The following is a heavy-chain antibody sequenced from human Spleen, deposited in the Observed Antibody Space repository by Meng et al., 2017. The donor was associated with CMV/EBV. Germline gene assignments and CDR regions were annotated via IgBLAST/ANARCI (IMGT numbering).Heavy chain of an antibody. CDR3: AKVRGYGDRDYDF. J-gene: IGHJ4*02. D-gene: IGHD5-12*01. CDR2: ISGNGGRT. Sequence: GESLKISCVGSGFIYSSYAMSWVRQAPGKGLEWVSSISGNGGRTYYADSVRGRFSISRDNFRKTLDLQMNSLRVDDTAIYYCAKVRGYGDRDYDFWGQGTLVTVSS. CDR1: GFIYSSYA. V-gene: IGHV3-23*01.